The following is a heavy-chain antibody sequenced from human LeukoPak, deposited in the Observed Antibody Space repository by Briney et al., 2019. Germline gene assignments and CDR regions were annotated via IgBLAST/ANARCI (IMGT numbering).Heavy chain of an antibody. CDR2: IYYSGST. CDR1: GGSISSYY. CDR3: ARPRGTTVVTRGGWFDP. D-gene: IGHD4-23*01. J-gene: IGHJ5*02. Sequence: SETLSLTCTVSGGSISSYYWSWIRQPPGKGLEWIGYIYYSGSTNYNPSLKSRVTISVDTSKNQFSLKLSSVTAADTAVYYCARPRGTTVVTRGGWFDPWGQGTLVTVSS. V-gene: IGHV4-59*08.